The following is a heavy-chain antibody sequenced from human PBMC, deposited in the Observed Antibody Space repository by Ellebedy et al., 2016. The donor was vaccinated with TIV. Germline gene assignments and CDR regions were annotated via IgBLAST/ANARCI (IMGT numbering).Heavy chain of an antibody. D-gene: IGHD1-1*01. CDR1: GYTFTAYG. CDR2: INAGDDHT. CDR3: AYSTGTAYYYGMDV. Sequence: AASVKVSCKASGYTFTAYGIHWVRQAPGQRLEWMGWINAGDDHTKYSQKFQGRVTITRDTSASTAHMELSSLRSEDTAVYYCAYSTGTAYYYGMDVWGQGTTVTVSS. J-gene: IGHJ6*02. V-gene: IGHV1-3*01.